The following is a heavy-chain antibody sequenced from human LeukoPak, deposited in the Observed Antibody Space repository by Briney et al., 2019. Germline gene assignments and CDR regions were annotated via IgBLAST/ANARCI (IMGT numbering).Heavy chain of an antibody. D-gene: IGHD2-15*01. CDR3: AGGAGWLSDY. CDR1: GFTFSPYW. V-gene: IGHV3-7*03. Sequence: GGSLRLSCAASGFTFSPYWMNWFRQAPGEGLEWVALIKEDGSEELYDGSVEGRFTISRDSGKNSLYLQMNSLRAEDTAVYYCAGGAGWLSDYWGQGTLVTVSS. CDR2: IKEDGSEE. J-gene: IGHJ4*02.